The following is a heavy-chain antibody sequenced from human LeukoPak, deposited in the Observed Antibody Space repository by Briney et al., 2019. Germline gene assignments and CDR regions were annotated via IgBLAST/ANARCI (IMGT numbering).Heavy chain of an antibody. D-gene: IGHD3-10*01. CDR1: GYSISSGYF. CDR2: IYQSETA. Sequence: SETLSLTCTVSGYSISSGYFWGWMRQPPGKGLEWIGSIYQSETAHYNPSLKSRVTISVDTSKNQFSLKLRSVMAADTAVYYCARARYGSGSSVYYYYYYMDVWGKGTTVTVSS. V-gene: IGHV4-38-2*02. CDR3: ARARYGSGSSVYYYYYYMDV. J-gene: IGHJ6*03.